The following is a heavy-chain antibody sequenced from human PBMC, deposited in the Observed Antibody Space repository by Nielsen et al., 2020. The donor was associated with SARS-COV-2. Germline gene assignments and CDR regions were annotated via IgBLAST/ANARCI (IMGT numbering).Heavy chain of an antibody. Sequence: GESLKISCAASGFTFSSYEMNWVRQAPGKGLEWVSYISSSGSTKYYADSVKGRFTISRDNAKNSAHLQMNGLRAEDTAVYYCARDEVGNAPFDYWGQGTLVTVSS. CDR3: ARDEVGNAPFDY. CDR1: GFTFSSYE. CDR2: ISSSGSTK. J-gene: IGHJ4*02. D-gene: IGHD1-1*01. V-gene: IGHV3-48*03.